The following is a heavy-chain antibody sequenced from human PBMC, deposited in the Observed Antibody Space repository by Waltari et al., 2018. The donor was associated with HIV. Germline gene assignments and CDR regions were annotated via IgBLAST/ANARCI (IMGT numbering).Heavy chain of an antibody. CDR2: IYTSGST. V-gene: IGHV4-61*02. D-gene: IGHD5-18*01. J-gene: IGHJ6*02. CDR1: GGSISSGSYY. Sequence: QVQLQESGPGLVKPSQTLSLTCTVSGGSISSGSYYWSWIRQPAGKGLEWIGRIYTSGSTNYNPSLKSRVTISVDTSKNQFALKLSSVTAADTAVYYCARDQGGGYSYDGQEPYYYGMDVWGQGTTVTVSS. CDR3: ARDQGGGYSYDGQEPYYYGMDV.